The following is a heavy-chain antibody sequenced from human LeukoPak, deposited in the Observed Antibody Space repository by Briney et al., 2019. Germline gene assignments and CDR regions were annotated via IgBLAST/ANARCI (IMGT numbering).Heavy chain of an antibody. J-gene: IGHJ4*02. V-gene: IGHV3-53*01. CDR3: ASKGYCSSTSCPIVY. D-gene: IGHD2-2*01. CDR2: IYSGGST. Sequence: GGSLRLSCAASGFTVSSNYMSWVRQAPGKGLEWVSVIYSGGSTYYADSVKGRFTISRDNSKNTLFLQMNSLRAEDTAVYYCASKGYCSSTSCPIVYWGQGTLVTVSS. CDR1: GFTVSSNY.